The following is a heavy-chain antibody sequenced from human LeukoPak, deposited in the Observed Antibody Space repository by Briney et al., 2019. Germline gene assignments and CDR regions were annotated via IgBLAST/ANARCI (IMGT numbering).Heavy chain of an antibody. V-gene: IGHV1-18*01. CDR2: ISAYNGNT. CDR1: GYTFTSYG. Sequence: ASVKVSCKASGYTFTSYGINWVRQAPGQGLEWMGWISAYNGNTNYAQKVQGRVTMTTDTSTSTAYMELRSLRSDDSAVYYCARAYGGNPFDYWGQGTLVTVSS. CDR3: ARAYGGNPFDY. D-gene: IGHD4-23*01. J-gene: IGHJ4*02.